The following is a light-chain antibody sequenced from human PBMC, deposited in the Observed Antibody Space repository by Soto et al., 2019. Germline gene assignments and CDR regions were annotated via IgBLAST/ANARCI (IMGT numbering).Light chain of an antibody. CDR1: QSVRSY. Sequence: EIVLTQSTATLSLSPGERATLSCRASQSVRSYLAWYQQKPGQAPRLLIYDASNRAAGIPARFSGSGSETDFTLTIRSVEPEEFAVYYSQQRGVWPPLPFGGVTKVEIK. CDR2: DAS. V-gene: IGKV3-11*01. J-gene: IGKJ4*01. CDR3: QQRGVWPPLP.